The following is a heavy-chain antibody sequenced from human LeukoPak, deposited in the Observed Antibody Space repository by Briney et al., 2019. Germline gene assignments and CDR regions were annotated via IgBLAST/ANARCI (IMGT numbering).Heavy chain of an antibody. J-gene: IGHJ3*02. CDR1: GGSISSGGYY. V-gene: IGHV4-31*03. CDR3: ARARPMVRRVIDAFDI. Sequence: SETLSLTCTVSGGSISSGGYYWSWIRQHPGKGLEWIGYIYYSGSTYYHPSLKSRVTISVDTSKNQFSLKLSSVTAAETAVYYCARARPMVRRVIDAFDIWGQGTMVTVSS. CDR2: IYYSGST. D-gene: IGHD3-10*01.